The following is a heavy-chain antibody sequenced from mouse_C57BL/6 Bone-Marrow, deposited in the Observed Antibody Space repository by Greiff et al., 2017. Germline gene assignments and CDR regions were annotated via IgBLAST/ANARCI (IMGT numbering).Heavy chain of an antibody. CDR1: GYSITSGYY. CDR3: AREPYFDV. V-gene: IGHV3-6*01. Sequence: EVKLQESGPGLVKPSQSLSLTCSVTGYSITSGYYWNWIRQFPGNKLEWMGYISYDGSNNYNPSLKHRISITRDTSKNQFFLKLNSVTTEDTATYYCAREPYFDVWGTGTTVTVSS. J-gene: IGHJ1*03. CDR2: ISYDGSN.